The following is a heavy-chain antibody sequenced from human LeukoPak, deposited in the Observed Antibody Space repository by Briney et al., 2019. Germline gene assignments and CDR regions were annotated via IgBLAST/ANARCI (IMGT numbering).Heavy chain of an antibody. J-gene: IGHJ4*02. V-gene: IGHV4-59*01. CDR2: IYYSGST. D-gene: IGHD2-21*02. CDR3: ARVCGGDCYWVFDY. Sequence: PSETLSLTCTVSGGSISSYYWSWIRQPPGKGLEWIGYIYYSGSTNYNPSLKSRVTISVDTSKNQFSLKPSSVTAADTAVYYCARVCGGDCYWVFDYWGQGTLVTVSS. CDR1: GGSISSYY.